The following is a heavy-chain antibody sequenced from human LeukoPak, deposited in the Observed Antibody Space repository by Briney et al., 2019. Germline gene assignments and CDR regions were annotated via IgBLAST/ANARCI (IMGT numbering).Heavy chain of an antibody. CDR3: ARGYAEASDY. CDR2: IYYRGSI. D-gene: IGHD1-1*01. V-gene: IGHV4-39*07. J-gene: IGHJ4*01. CDR1: GGSISSSSYY. Sequence: SENLSLTCTVSGGSISSSSYYWGWIRQPPGKGLEWIGSIYYRGSIYSNPSLKSRVPISVDTSKNQFSLKLSSVTAADTAAYYCARGYAEASDYWGQGTLVTVSS.